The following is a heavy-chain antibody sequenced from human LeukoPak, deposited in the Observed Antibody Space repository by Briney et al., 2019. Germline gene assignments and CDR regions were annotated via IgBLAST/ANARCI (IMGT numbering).Heavy chain of an antibody. D-gene: IGHD2-15*01. CDR3: ARGFRYCSGGSCLYYFDY. V-gene: IGHV4-4*02. CDR2: VNLQGST. Sequence: SGTLSLTCGVSGGSISNTNWWIWVRQPPGKGLEWIGEVNLQGSTNYNPSLKSRVAISVDKSENHISLKLTSVTAADTAVYYCARGFRYCSGGSCLYYFDYWGQGTLVTVSS. J-gene: IGHJ4*02. CDR1: GGSISNTNW.